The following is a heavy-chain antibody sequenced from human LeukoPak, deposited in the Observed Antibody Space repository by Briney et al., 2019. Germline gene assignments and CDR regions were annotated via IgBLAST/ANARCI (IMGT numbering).Heavy chain of an antibody. CDR3: ARGWRFGELFDTDAFDI. V-gene: IGHV4-61*02. Sequence: SETLSLTCTVSGGSISTTTYYWGWIRQPPGKGLEWIGRIYTSGSTNYNPSLKSRVTISVDTSKNQFSLKLSSVTAADTAVYYCARGWRFGELFDTDAFDIWGQGTMVTVSS. J-gene: IGHJ3*02. CDR2: IYTSGST. D-gene: IGHD3-10*01. CDR1: GGSISTTTYY.